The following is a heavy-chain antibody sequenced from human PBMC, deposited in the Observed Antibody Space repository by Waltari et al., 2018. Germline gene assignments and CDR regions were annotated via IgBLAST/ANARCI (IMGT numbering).Heavy chain of an antibody. CDR3: TRGCIGTSCLGDN. V-gene: IGHV3-74*01. CDR2: ISSDGSDT. Sequence: EVQLVESGGDLVQPGGSLRLSCAASKFTFRSHWMHWVRQAPGKGLVWVSGISSDGSDTRYADSVKGRFTISRDNAKNTLFLQVNSLRAEDTAVYYCTRGCIGTSCLGDNWVQGTLVTVSS. J-gene: IGHJ4*02. D-gene: IGHD2-2*01. CDR1: KFTFRSHW.